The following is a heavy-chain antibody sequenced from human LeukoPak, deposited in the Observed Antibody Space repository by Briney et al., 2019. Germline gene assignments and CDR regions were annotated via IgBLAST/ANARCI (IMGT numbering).Heavy chain of an antibody. CDR2: IKEDESQR. Sequence: PGGSLRLSCAASGFTFSSYAMSWIRRAPGKGLEWVANIKEDESQRYYLGSVKGRFTISRDNTKSSVYLQMNSLRVEDTALYYCARGRAVDVWGQGTMVTVSS. CDR3: ARGRAVDV. V-gene: IGHV3-7*03. D-gene: IGHD3-10*01. J-gene: IGHJ3*01. CDR1: GFTFSSYA.